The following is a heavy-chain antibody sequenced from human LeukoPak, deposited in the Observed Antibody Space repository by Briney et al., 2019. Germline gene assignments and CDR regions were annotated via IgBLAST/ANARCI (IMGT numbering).Heavy chain of an antibody. CDR2: ISSSSSYI. CDR3: ASGSGWSRFDY. D-gene: IGHD6-19*01. Sequence: GGSLRLSCAASGFTFATYAMSWVRQAPGKGLEWVSSISSSSSYIYYADSVKGRFTISRDNAKNSLYLQMNSLRAEDTAVYYCASGSGWSRFDYWGQGTLVTVSS. V-gene: IGHV3-21*01. J-gene: IGHJ4*02. CDR1: GFTFATYA.